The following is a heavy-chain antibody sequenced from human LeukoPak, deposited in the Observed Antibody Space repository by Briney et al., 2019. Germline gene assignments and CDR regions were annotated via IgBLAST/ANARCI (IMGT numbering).Heavy chain of an antibody. J-gene: IGHJ5*02. CDR2: FDPEDGET. CDR3: ARVGYCSSTSCSPRGWFDP. V-gene: IGHV1-24*01. D-gene: IGHD2-2*01. CDR1: GYTLTELS. Sequence: ASVKVSCKVSGYTLTELSMHWVRQAPGKGLEWMGGFDPEDGETIYAQKFQGRVTMTEDTSTDTAYMELSSLRSEDTAVYYCARVGYCSSTSCSPRGWFDPWGQGTLVTVSS.